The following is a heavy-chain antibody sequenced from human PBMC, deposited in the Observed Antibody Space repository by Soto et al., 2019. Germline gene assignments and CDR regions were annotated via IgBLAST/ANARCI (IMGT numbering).Heavy chain of an antibody. V-gene: IGHV1-8*01. D-gene: IGHD3-10*01. J-gene: IGHJ3*02. CDR3: ARASTIPLWFGELSRSIIDAFDI. CDR1: GYTFTSYD. CDR2: MNPNSGNT. Sequence: ASVKVSCKASGYTFTSYDINWVRQATGQGLEWMGWMNPNSGNTGYAQKFQGRVTMTRNTSISTAYMELSSLRSEDTAVYYCARASTIPLWFGELSRSIIDAFDIWGQGTMVTVSS.